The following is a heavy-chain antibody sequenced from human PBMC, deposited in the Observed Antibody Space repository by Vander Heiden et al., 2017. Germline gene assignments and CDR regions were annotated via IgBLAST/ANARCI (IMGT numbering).Heavy chain of an antibody. V-gene: IGHV3-9*01. CDR3: AKAYYDSSGYYYDY. J-gene: IGHJ4*02. D-gene: IGHD3-22*01. CDR1: RCTLDDYA. CDR2: ISWNSGSI. Sequence: EVQPVEAGGGLVQPGRSLRPSCAASRCTLDDYAMHWVRQAPGKGLEWVSGISWNSGSIGYADSVKGRFTISRDNAKNSLYLQMNSLRAEDTALYYCAKAYYDSSGYYYDYWGQGTLVTVSS.